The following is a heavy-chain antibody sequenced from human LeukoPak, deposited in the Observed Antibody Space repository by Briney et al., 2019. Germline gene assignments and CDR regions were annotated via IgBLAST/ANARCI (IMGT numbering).Heavy chain of an antibody. CDR1: GFTFSNYA. V-gene: IGHV3-23*01. CDR2: IGGSGDKT. Sequence: QPGGSLRLSCEASGFTFSNYAMSWVRQAPGKGLEWVSTIGGSGDKTFYADSVKGRFTISRDNSKNMVHLQMNSLTGEDTALYYCVRRGDASSGWGDHDFWGQGALVTVSS. CDR3: VRRGDASSGWGDHDF. D-gene: IGHD6-19*01. J-gene: IGHJ4*02.